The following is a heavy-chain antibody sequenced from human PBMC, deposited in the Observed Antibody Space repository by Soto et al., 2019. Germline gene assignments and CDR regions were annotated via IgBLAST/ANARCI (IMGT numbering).Heavy chain of an antibody. CDR2: IYYSGST. V-gene: IGHV4-39*01. CDR1: GGSISSSSYD. J-gene: IGHJ4*02. D-gene: IGHD3-3*01. CDR3: ARQSVFWSGFDY. Sequence: QLQLQESGPGLVKPSETLSLTCTVSGGSISSSSYDWGWIRQPPGKGLEWIGSIYYSGSTYYNPSLKSRVTISVDTSKNQFSLKLSSVTAADTAVYYCARQSVFWSGFDYWGQGTLVTVSS.